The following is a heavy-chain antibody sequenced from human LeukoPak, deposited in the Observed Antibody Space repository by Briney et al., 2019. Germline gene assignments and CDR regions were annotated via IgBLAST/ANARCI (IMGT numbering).Heavy chain of an antibody. Sequence: PGGSLRLSCAASGFTFNKYALHWVRQAPGKGLEYVSAISTSGDSTYYANSVKGRFTISRDNSKNTLYLQMGSLRAEDMAVYYCARYCNGGDCYSGYDCWGQGTLVTVSS. V-gene: IGHV3-64*01. J-gene: IGHJ4*02. D-gene: IGHD2-15*01. CDR1: GFTFNKYA. CDR3: ARYCNGGDCYSGYDC. CDR2: ISTSGDST.